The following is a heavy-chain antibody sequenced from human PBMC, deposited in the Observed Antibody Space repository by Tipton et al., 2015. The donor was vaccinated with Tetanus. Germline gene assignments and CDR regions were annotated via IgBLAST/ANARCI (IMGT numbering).Heavy chain of an antibody. CDR3: ARHMGFGDLLSLFDY. Sequence: QSGPEVKKPGESLKISCKGSGYSFTSYWIGWVRQMPGKGLEWKGIIYPGDSDTRYSPSFQGQVTISADKSISTAYLQWSSLKASDTAMYYCARHMGFGDLLSLFDYWGQGTLVTVS. V-gene: IGHV5-51*01. CDR2: IYPGDSDT. CDR1: GYSFTSYW. J-gene: IGHJ4*02. D-gene: IGHD3-10*01.